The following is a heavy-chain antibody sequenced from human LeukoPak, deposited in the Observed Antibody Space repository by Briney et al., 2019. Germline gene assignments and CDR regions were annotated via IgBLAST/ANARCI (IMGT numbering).Heavy chain of an antibody. Sequence: GGSLRLSCAASGFTFTNYWMNWVRHAPGKGLEWVANIKQDGSETYYVDSVKGRFHISRDNAKNSLYLQRNSLIADDRAVYYCARVGTSGYVPFSLWGQGTLVTVSS. CDR1: GFTFTNYW. CDR3: ARVGTSGYVPFSL. V-gene: IGHV3-7*04. J-gene: IGHJ3*01. D-gene: IGHD1-14*01. CDR2: IKQDGSET.